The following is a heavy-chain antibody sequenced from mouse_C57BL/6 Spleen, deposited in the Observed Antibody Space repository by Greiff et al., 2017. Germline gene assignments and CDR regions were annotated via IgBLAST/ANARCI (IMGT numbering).Heavy chain of an antibody. CDR3: ARGGYTVDFDY. CDR2: IYPGDGDT. J-gene: IGHJ2*01. Sequence: QVQLKESGPELVKPGASVKISCKASGYAFSSSWMNWVKQRPGKGLEWIGRIYPGDGDTNYNGKFKGKATLTADKSSSTAYMQLSSLTSEDSAVYFCARGGYTVDFDYWGQGTTLTVSS. V-gene: IGHV1-82*01. CDR1: GYAFSSSW. D-gene: IGHD1-1*01.